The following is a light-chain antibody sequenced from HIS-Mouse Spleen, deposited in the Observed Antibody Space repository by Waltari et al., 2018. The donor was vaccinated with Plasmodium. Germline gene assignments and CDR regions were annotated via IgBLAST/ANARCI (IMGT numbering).Light chain of an antibody. V-gene: IGKV1-33*01. Sequence: DIQMPTSPSSLAASVGDRVTITCQASQDISNYLNWYQQKPGKAPKLLIYDASNLETGVPSRFSGSGSGTDFTFTISSLQPEDIATYYCQQYDNLPYTFGQGTKLEIK. CDR3: QQYDNLPYT. CDR2: DAS. J-gene: IGKJ2*01. CDR1: QDISNY.